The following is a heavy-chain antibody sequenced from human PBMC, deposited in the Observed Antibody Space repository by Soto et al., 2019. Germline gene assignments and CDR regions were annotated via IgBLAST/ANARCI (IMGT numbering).Heavy chain of an antibody. CDR3: ARWDTGKTLVYPKSYGMDV. CDR1: GFTFSSYS. D-gene: IGHD6-13*01. V-gene: IGHV3-21*01. CDR2: ISSSSSYI. J-gene: IGHJ6*02. Sequence: GGSLRLSCAASGFTFSSYSMNWVRQAPGKGLEWVSSISSSSSYIYYADSVKGRFTISRDNAKNSLYLQMNSLRAEDTAVYYCARWDTGKTLVYPKSYGMDVWGQGTTVTVSS.